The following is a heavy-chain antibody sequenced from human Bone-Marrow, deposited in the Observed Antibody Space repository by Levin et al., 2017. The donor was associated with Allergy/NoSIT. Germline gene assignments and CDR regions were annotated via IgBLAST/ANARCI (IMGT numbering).Heavy chain of an antibody. CDR3: ARGGPQNWVAFDF. D-gene: IGHD7-27*01. CDR2: IHRSGLT. Sequence: PGGSLRLSCSVSGGSVSSGNYYWTWIRQPPGKGLEWIGYIHRSGLTAYHPALESRVTISVDTSKNQFSLKQTSVTTGDTALYYCARGGPQNWVAFDFWGPGTMVTVSP. J-gene: IGHJ3*01. V-gene: IGHV4-61*01. CDR1: GGSVSSGNYY.